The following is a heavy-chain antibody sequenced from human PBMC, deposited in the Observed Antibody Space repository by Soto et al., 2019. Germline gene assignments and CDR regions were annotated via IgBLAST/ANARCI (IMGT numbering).Heavy chain of an antibody. Sequence: QVQLVESGGGVVQPGRSLRLSCAASGFTFRNYGMHWVRQAPGKGLEWVAVIWYDGSNKYYADSVKGRFTISRDNSKSTRHLRMNSLRAEDTAIYYCTRDVSSRYFDLWGRGSLVTVSS. CDR3: TRDVSSRYFDL. CDR1: GFTFRNYG. V-gene: IGHV3-33*01. CDR2: IWYDGSNK. J-gene: IGHJ2*01.